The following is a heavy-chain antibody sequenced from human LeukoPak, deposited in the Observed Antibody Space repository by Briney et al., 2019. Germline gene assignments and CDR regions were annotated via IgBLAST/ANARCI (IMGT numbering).Heavy chain of an antibody. CDR3: VRDRTLGVRDGFILA. D-gene: IGHD5-24*01. CDR2: ISGSSSAI. Sequence: GGSLRLSCAASGFTFSAYNMIWVRQAPGKGLEWLSYISGSSSAIYYADSVQGRFTISRDNAKNSLSLQMSSLRVEETAVYYCVRDRTLGVRDGFILAWGQGTLVTVSS. V-gene: IGHV3-48*01. CDR1: GFTFSAYN. J-gene: IGHJ5*02.